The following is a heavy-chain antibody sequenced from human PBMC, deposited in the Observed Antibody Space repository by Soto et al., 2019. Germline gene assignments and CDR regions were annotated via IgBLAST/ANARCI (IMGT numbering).Heavy chain of an antibody. J-gene: IGHJ4*02. D-gene: IGHD1-26*01. V-gene: IGHV3-23*01. Sequence: PGGSLRLSCAASGFTFSSYAMSWVRQAPGKGLEWVSAISGSGGSTYYADSVKGRFTISRDNSKNTLYLQMNSLRAEDTAVYYCAWGIVGATTGFYFDYWGQGTLVTVPQ. CDR2: ISGSGGST. CDR3: AWGIVGATTGFYFDY. CDR1: GFTFSSYA.